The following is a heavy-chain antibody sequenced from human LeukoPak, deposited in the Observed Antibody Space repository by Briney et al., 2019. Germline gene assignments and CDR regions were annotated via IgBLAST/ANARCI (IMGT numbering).Heavy chain of an antibody. J-gene: IGHJ5*02. CDR3: ARSPTAINGYFDP. CDR2: ISGSGASR. D-gene: IGHD2-2*01. CDR1: GFTFSSYA. Sequence: PGGSLRLSCAASGFTFSSYAMSWVRQAPGKGLEWVSAISGSGASRYYTDSLKGRFTISRDNSKNTLYLQMNTLRAEDTAVYYCARSPTAINGYFDPWGQGTLVTVSS. V-gene: IGHV3-23*01.